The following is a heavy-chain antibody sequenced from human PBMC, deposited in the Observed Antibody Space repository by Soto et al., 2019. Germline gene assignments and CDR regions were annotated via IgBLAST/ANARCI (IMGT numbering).Heavy chain of an antibody. CDR3: ARDGQYCSGGSCYPNWFDP. CDR2: IYYSGST. J-gene: IGHJ5*02. V-gene: IGHV4-39*07. D-gene: IGHD2-15*01. Sequence: SETLSLTCTVSGGSISSSSYYWGWIRQPPGKGLEWIGSIYYSGSTYYNPSLKSRVTISVDTSKNLFSLKLSSVTAADTAVYYCARDGQYCSGGSCYPNWFDPWGQGTLVTVSS. CDR1: GGSISSSSYY.